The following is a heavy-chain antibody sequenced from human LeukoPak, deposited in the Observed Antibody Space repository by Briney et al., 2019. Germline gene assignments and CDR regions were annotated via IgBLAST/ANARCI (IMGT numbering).Heavy chain of an antibody. CDR1: GGSISSYY. Sequence: SETLSLTCTVSGGSISSYYWSWIRQPPGKGLEWIGYIYYSGSTNYNPSLKSRVTISVDTSKNQFSLKLSSVTAADTAVYYCARVGRELLWFGELYHYFDYWGQGTLVTVSS. D-gene: IGHD3-10*01. CDR2: IYYSGST. CDR3: ARVGRELLWFGELYHYFDY. J-gene: IGHJ4*02. V-gene: IGHV4-59*12.